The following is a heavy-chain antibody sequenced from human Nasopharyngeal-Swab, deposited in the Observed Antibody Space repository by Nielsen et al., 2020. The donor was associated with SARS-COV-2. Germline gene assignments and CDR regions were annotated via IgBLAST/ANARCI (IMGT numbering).Heavy chain of an antibody. Sequence: GESLKISCEASGFRFSSYSLHWVRQAPGKGLEWVSSIRSSGSFISYADSVKGRFTISRDNSKNTLDLQMNSLRAEDTAVYYCASGPLGWYEWDYWGQGALVTVSS. CDR2: IRSSGSFI. D-gene: IGHD6-19*01. J-gene: IGHJ4*02. CDR1: GFRFSSYS. CDR3: ASGPLGWYEWDY. V-gene: IGHV3-21*01.